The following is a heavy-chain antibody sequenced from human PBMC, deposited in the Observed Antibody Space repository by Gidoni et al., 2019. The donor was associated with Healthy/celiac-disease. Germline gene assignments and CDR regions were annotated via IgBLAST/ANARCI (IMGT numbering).Heavy chain of an antibody. Sequence: QLQLQESGPGLVKPSETLSLTCTVSGGSISSSSYYWGWIRQPPGKGLEWIGSIYYSGSTYYNPSLKSRVTISVDTSKNQCSLKLSSVTAADTAVYYCARSADLWFGELFPYYVDYWGQGTLVTVSA. CDR2: IYYSGST. CDR3: ARSADLWFGELFPYYVDY. D-gene: IGHD3-10*01. V-gene: IGHV4-39*01. CDR1: GGSISSSSYY. J-gene: IGHJ4*02.